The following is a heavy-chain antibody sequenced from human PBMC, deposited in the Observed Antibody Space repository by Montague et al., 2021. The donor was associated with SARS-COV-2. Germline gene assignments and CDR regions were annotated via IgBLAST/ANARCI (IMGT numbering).Heavy chain of an antibody. V-gene: IGHV4-61*05. CDR2: IYYTGTT. J-gene: IGHJ4*02. D-gene: IGHD1-26*01. CDR3: ARVVAVGAFDY. CDR1: GGSIRTSSYY. Sequence: SETLSLTCTVSGGSIRTSSYYWTWIRQPPGKGLEWIGYIYYTGTTSYNPSLKSRVSISQDKSKRQFSLDLTSVTAADTAMYFCARVVAVGAFDYWGQGSLVTVSS.